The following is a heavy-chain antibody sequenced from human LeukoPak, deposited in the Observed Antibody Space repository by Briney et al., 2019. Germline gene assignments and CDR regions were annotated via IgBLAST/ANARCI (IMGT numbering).Heavy chain of an antibody. V-gene: IGHV1-18*01. CDR3: ARGPSRRGNWFDP. Sequence: GASVKVSCTASGYTFTSYGVSWVRQAPGQGLEWMGWISSYNGNTNYAQKLQGRVTMTTDTSTSTAYMELRSLRSDDTAVYYCARGPSRRGNWFDPWGQGTLVTVSS. CDR1: GYTFTSYG. D-gene: IGHD3-10*01. CDR2: ISSYNGNT. J-gene: IGHJ5*02.